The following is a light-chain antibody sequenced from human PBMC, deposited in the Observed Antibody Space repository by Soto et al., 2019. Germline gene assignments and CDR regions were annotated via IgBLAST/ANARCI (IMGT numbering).Light chain of an antibody. CDR3: QQYRT. Sequence: EIVLTQSPGTLSLSPGETATLSCRASQSVSSNYVAWFHQKPGQAPRLLIYEASSRATGIPDRFSGSGSGTDFTLTISRLEPEDFAVYYCQQYRTFGQGTKVDIK. V-gene: IGKV3-20*01. J-gene: IGKJ1*01. CDR2: EAS. CDR1: QSVSSNY.